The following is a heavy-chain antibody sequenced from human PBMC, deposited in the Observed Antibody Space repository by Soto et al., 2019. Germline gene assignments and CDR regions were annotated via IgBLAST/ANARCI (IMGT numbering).Heavy chain of an antibody. J-gene: IGHJ6*02. CDR3: VKLDYDFWKYYSYYGMDV. CDR2: ISSNVGST. V-gene: IGHV3-64D*06. Sequence: PXVFLRLSCSASGFAFSGYSMHWVRQAPGKGLEYVSAISSNVGSTYYADSVKGRFTISRDNSKNTLYLQMSSLRAEDTAVYYCVKLDYDFWKYYSYYGMDVWGQRTTVTVSS. CDR1: GFAFSGYS. D-gene: IGHD3-3*01.